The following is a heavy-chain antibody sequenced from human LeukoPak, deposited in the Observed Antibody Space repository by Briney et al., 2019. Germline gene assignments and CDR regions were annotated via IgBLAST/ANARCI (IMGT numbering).Heavy chain of an antibody. CDR2: IYYSGST. Sequence: SETLSLTCTVSGDSISSGGYYWSWIRQHPGKGLEWIGYIYYSGSTYYNPSLKSRVTISVDTSKNQFSLKLSSVTAADTAVYYCASSYYYDSSGSGAFDIWGQGTMVTVSS. D-gene: IGHD3-22*01. V-gene: IGHV4-31*03. CDR1: GDSISSGGYY. CDR3: ASSYYYDSSGSGAFDI. J-gene: IGHJ3*02.